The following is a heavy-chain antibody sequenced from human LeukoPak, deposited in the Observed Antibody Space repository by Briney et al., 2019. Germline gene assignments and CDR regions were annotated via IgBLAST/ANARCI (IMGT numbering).Heavy chain of an antibody. CDR3: ARDYSDIVVPPDAFDI. V-gene: IGHV1-2*02. D-gene: IGHD2-2*01. J-gene: IGHJ3*02. CDR1: GYTFTGYY. Sequence: GASVKVSCKASGYTFTGYYMHWVRQAPGQGLEWMGWINPNSGGTNYAQKFQGRVTMTRDTSISTAYMELSRLRSDDTAVYYCARDYSDIVVPPDAFDIWGQGTMVTVS. CDR2: INPNSGGT.